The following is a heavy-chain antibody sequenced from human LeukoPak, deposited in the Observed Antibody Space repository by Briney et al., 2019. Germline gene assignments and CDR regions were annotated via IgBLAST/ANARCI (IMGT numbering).Heavy chain of an antibody. CDR1: GYTFTSYG. Sequence: ASVKVSCKASGYTFTSYGISWVRQAPGQGLEWMGWISAYNGNTNYAQKLQGRVTMTTDTSTSTACMELRSLRSDDTAVYYCASVPLDPPLLVVVAATDAFDIWGQGTMVTVSS. V-gene: IGHV1-18*01. CDR2: ISAYNGNT. CDR3: ASVPLDPPLLVVVAATDAFDI. J-gene: IGHJ3*02. D-gene: IGHD2-15*01.